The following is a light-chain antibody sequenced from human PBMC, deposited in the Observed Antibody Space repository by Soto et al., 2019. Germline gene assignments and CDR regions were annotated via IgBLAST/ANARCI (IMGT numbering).Light chain of an antibody. Sequence: EIVVTQSPATLSLSPGERATLSCRASQSVSSYLAWYQQKPGQAPRVLIYGASTRATGIPARFTGSGSGTEFILTITSLQSEDSAVYYCQEYNTWPWTFGQGTKVDIK. CDR3: QEYNTWPWT. CDR1: QSVSSY. J-gene: IGKJ1*01. CDR2: GAS. V-gene: IGKV3-15*01.